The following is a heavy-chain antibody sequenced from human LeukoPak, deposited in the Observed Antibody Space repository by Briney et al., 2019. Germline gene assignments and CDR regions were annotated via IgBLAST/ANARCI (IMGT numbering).Heavy chain of an antibody. CDR2: ISGSGDGT. V-gene: IGHV3-23*01. J-gene: IGHJ4*02. CDR1: EFTFSGYA. D-gene: IGHD3-10*01. CDR3: AKAGVLTLVRGVIVDY. Sequence: PGGSLRLSCAASEFTFSGYAMSWVRQAPGKGLEWVSAISGSGDGTYYADSVKGRFTISRDNSKNTLFLQMNSLRAEDTAIYYCAKAGVLTLVRGVIVDYWGQGTLVTVSS.